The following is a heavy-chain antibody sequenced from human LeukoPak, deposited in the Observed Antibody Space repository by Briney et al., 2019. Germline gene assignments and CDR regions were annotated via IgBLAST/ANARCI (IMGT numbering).Heavy chain of an antibody. Sequence: GEPLKISCKGSGYSFTSYWIGWVRQMPGKGLEWMGIIYPGDSDTRYSPSFQGQVTIYADKSTSTAYLQWSSLEASDTAMYYCARIRSYGAFDIWGQGTMVTVSS. D-gene: IGHD1-26*01. CDR2: IYPGDSDT. CDR1: GYSFTSYW. CDR3: ARIRSYGAFDI. V-gene: IGHV5-51*03. J-gene: IGHJ3*02.